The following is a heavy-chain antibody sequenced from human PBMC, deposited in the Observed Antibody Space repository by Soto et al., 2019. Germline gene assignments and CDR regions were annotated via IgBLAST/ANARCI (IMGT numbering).Heavy chain of an antibody. CDR2: IYYSGST. D-gene: IGHD4-17*01. Sequence: QVQLQESGPGLVKPSQTLSLTCTVSGGSINSGGYYWSWIRQHPGKGLEWIGYIYYSGSTHYNPSLKSRVTISVDTSKKQFSLKLSSVTAADTAVYYCARALTTVTLFDPWRQGTLVTVSS. CDR3: ARALTTVTLFDP. V-gene: IGHV4-31*03. CDR1: GGSINSGGYY. J-gene: IGHJ5*02.